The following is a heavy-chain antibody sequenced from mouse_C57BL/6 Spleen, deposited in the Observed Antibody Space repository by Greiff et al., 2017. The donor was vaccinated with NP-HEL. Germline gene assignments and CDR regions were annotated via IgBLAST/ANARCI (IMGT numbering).Heavy chain of an antibody. Sequence: EVKLMESGGGLVKPGGSLKLSCAASGFTFSSYTMSWVRQTPEKRLEWVATISGGGGNTYYPDSVKGRFTISRDNAKNTLYLQMSSLRSEDTAWYYSARHGGGSMAWFAYWGQGTLVTVSA. V-gene: IGHV5-9*01. CDR1: GFTFSSYT. CDR3: ARHGGGSMAWFAY. J-gene: IGHJ3*01. D-gene: IGHD1-1*01. CDR2: ISGGGGNT.